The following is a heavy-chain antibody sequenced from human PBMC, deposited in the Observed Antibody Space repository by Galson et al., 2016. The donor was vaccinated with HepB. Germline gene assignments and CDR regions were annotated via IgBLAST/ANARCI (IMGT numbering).Heavy chain of an antibody. CDR2: ISRSSSSI. CDR3: ARGLGDFWSGVRSRGAMDV. J-gene: IGHJ6*02. D-gene: IGHD3-3*01. V-gene: IGHV3-48*04. CDR1: GFTFSSYP. Sequence: SLRLSCAASGFTFSSYPIHWVRPAPGKGLEWVSYISRSSSSIYYAASVKGRFPISRDDAKNLLYLQMSSLRAEDTAVYFCARGLGDFWSGVRSRGAMDVWGQGTTVTVSS.